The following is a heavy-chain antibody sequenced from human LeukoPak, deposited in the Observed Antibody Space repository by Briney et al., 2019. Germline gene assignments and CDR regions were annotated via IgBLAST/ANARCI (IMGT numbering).Heavy chain of an antibody. D-gene: IGHD6-19*01. J-gene: IGHJ3*02. CDR1: GYTFTSYG. V-gene: IGHV1-18*01. Sequence: ASVKVSCKASGYTFTSYGISWVRQAPGQGLEWMGWISAYNGNTNYAQKLQGRVTMTTDTSTSTAYMELRSLRSDDTAVYYCARVGRQWLPVGAFDIWGQGTMVTVSS. CDR3: ARVGRQWLPVGAFDI. CDR2: ISAYNGNT.